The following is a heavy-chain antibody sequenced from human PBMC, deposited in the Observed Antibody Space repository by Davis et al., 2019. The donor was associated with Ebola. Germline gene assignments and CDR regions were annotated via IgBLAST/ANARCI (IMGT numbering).Heavy chain of an antibody. CDR3: AKDWEDTAMFYDAFDI. CDR1: GFTFSSYW. Sequence: GESLKISCAASGFTFSSYWMSWVRQAPGKGLEWVSSISGSGGSTYYADSVKGRFTISRDNFKKMLYVQMNSLRAEDTAVYYCAKDWEDTAMFYDAFDIWGQGTMVTVSS. CDR2: ISGSGGST. D-gene: IGHD5-18*01. V-gene: IGHV3-23*01. J-gene: IGHJ3*02.